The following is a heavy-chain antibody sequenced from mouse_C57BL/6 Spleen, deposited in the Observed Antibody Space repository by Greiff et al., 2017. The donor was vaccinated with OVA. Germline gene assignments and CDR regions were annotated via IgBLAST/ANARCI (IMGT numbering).Heavy chain of an antibody. CDR2: ISYDGSN. CDR3: ARGLRLSWFAY. Sequence: VQLQQSGPGLVKPSQSLSLTCSVTGYSITSGYYWNWIRQFPGNKLEWMGYISYDGSNNYNPSLKNRISITRDTSKNQFFLKLNSVTTEDTATYYCARGLRLSWFAYWGQGTLVTVSA. CDR1: GYSITSGYY. D-gene: IGHD3-2*02. J-gene: IGHJ3*01. V-gene: IGHV3-6*01.